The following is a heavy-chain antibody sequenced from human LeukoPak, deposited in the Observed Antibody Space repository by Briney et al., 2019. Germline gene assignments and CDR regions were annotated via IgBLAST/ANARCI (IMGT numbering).Heavy chain of an antibody. D-gene: IGHD3-22*01. CDR1: GFTFSSYA. CDR3: AKGGAYYYDSSGYFSI. V-gene: IGHV3-23*01. J-gene: IGHJ3*02. CDR2: ISGSGGST. Sequence: PGGSLRLSCAASGFTFSSYAMSWVRQAPGKGLEWVSAISGSGGSTYYADSVKGRFTISRDNSKSTLYLQMNSLRAEDTAVYYCAKGGAYYYDSSGYFSIWGQGTMVTVSS.